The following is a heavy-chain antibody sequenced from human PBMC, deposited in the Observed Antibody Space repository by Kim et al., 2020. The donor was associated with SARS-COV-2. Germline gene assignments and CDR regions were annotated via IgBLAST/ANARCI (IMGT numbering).Heavy chain of an antibody. CDR1: GFTFDDYA. D-gene: IGHD3-10*01. CDR3: AKDIKPIAHYYYGSGSYYKNGMDV. CDR2: ISGDGGST. V-gene: IGHV3-43*02. Sequence: GGSLRLSCAASGFTFDDYAMHWVRQAPGKGLEWVSLISGDGGSTYYADSVKGRFTISRDNSKNSLYLQMNSLRTEDTALYYCAKDIKPIAHYYYGSGSYYKNGMDVWGQGTTVTVSS. J-gene: IGHJ6*02.